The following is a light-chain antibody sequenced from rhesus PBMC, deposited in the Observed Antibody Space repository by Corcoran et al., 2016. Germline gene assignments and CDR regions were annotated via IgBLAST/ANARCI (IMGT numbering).Light chain of an antibody. Sequence: DIQMTQSPSSLSASVGDRVTITCRASENVNNYLNWYQQKPGKAPKLLIYKASTLQSGVPSRVSGSGSGTDYTFTIRSLQPEDVATYYCQHGYGTPLTFGGGTKVELK. CDR1: ENVNNY. J-gene: IGKJ4*01. V-gene: IGKV1-74*01. CDR3: QHGYGTPLT. CDR2: KAS.